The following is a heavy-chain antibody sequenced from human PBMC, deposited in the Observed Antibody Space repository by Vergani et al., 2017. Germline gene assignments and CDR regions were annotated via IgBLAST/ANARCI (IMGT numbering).Heavy chain of an antibody. CDR2: IYHSGIT. V-gene: IGHV4-4*02. CDR1: GGSISSSNW. J-gene: IGHJ3*02. CDR3: ARELLGVGATTSAFDI. D-gene: IGHD1-26*01. Sequence: QVQLQESGPGLVKPSGTLSLTCAVSGGSISSSNWWSWVRQPPGKGLEWIGEIYHSGITNYNPSLKSRVTISVDKSKNQFSLKLSSVPAADTAVYYCARELLGVGATTSAFDIWGQGTMVTVSS.